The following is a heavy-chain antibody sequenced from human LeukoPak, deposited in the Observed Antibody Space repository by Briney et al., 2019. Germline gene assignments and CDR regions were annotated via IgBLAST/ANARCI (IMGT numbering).Heavy chain of an antibody. CDR2: IVVGSGNT. V-gene: IGHV1-58*01. CDR1: GFTFTSSA. CDR3: AADGEDGYDSFVVGDRFDY. Sequence: SVTVSCTASGFTFTSSAVQWVRQARGQRLEWIGWIVVGSGNTNYAQKFQERVTITRDMSTSTAYMELSSLRSEDTAVYYCAADGEDGYDSFVVGDRFDYWGQGTLVTVSS. J-gene: IGHJ4*02. D-gene: IGHD5-12*01.